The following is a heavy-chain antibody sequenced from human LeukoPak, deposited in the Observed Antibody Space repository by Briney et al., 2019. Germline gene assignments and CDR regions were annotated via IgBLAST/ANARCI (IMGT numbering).Heavy chain of an antibody. CDR2: IYPGDSDT. CDR3: ARLYGIAGALNWFDP. J-gene: IGHJ5*02. Sequence: GESLKISWKGSGYSFTSYWIGWVRQMPGKGLEWMGIIYPGDSDTRYSPSFQGQVTISADKSISTAYLQWSSLKASDTAMYYCARLYGIAGALNWFDPWGQGTLVTVSS. D-gene: IGHD6-13*01. V-gene: IGHV5-51*01. CDR1: GYSFTSYW.